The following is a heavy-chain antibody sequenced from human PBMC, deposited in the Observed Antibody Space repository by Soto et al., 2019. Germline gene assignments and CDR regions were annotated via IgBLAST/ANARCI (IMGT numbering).Heavy chain of an antibody. D-gene: IGHD3-22*01. CDR1: GDTFANFV. J-gene: IGHJ6*02. CDR3: TRDRGAYERKYYYKTMHV. Sequence: QVQLVQSGAEVKKPGSSVKVSCKVSGDTFANFVISWVRQAPGQGLEWMGGIIPVLGTTNYAQKFQGRVTITADQSTTSAYMELSGLTSEDTAVYYCTRDRGAYERKYYYKTMHVWGQGTTVTVSS. CDR2: IIPVLGTT. V-gene: IGHV1-69*01.